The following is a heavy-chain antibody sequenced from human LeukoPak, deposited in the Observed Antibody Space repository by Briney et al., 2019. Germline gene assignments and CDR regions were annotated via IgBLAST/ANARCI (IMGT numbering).Heavy chain of an antibody. V-gene: IGHV1-2*02. CDR3: AREPRYYYCSSTSCTTWYYYYGMDV. Sequence: GASVKVSCKASGYTFTGYYMHWVRQAPGQGLEWMGWINPNSGGTNYAQKFQGRVTMTRDTSISTAYMELSRLRSDDTAVYYCAREPRYYYCSSTSCTTWYYYYGMDVWGQGTTVTVSS. J-gene: IGHJ6*02. D-gene: IGHD2-2*01. CDR2: INPNSGGT. CDR1: GYTFTGYY.